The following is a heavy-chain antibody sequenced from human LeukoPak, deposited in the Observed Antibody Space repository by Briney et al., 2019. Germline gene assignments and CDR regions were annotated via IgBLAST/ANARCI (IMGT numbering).Heavy chain of an antibody. Sequence: PSETLSLTCTVSGGSISSYYWSWIRQPPGKGLEWIGYIYYSGSTNYNPSLKSRVTISVDTSRNQFPLKLSSVTAADTAVYYCARGSIVGATFDYFDYWGQGTLVTVSS. CDR2: IYYSGST. D-gene: IGHD1-26*01. CDR3: ARGSIVGATFDYFDY. J-gene: IGHJ4*02. CDR1: GGSISSYY. V-gene: IGHV4-59*01.